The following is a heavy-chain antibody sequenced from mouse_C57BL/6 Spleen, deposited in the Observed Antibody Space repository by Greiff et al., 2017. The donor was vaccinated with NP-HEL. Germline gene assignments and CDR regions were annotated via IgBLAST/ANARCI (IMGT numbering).Heavy chain of an antibody. D-gene: IGHD4-1*01. CDR2: IDPEDGET. Sequence: VQLQQPGTELVKPGASVKLSCKASGYTFTSSWMHWVKQRPGQGLEWIGRIDPEDGETKYAPKFQGKATITAATSSNTASLQLSSLPSEDTAVYYCARNWYGGWFSYWGQGTLVT. J-gene: IGHJ3*01. V-gene: IGHV14-2*01. CDR1: GYTFTSSW. CDR3: ARNWYGGWFSY.